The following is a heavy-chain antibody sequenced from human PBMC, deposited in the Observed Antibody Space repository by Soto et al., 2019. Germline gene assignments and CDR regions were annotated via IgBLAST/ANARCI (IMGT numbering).Heavy chain of an antibody. D-gene: IGHD3-10*01. CDR2: IYYSGTT. Sequence: SETLSLTCTVSGGSISSYYWSWIRQPPGKGLGWIGYIYYSGTTNYNPSLKSRVTISVDTSKNQFSLKLSSVTAADTAVYYCARDRSSSGNYYFDYWGQGTLVTV. J-gene: IGHJ4*02. CDR1: GGSISSYY. CDR3: ARDRSSSGNYYFDY. V-gene: IGHV4-59*01.